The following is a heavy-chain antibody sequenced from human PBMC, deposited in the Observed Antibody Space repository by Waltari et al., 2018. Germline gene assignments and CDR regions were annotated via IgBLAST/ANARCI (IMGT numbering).Heavy chain of an antibody. Sequence: EVQLVESGGGLVQPGGSLSLSCAASGFTFSSYSMNWVRQAPGKGLEWVSYISSSSSTIYYADSVKGRFTISRDNAKNSLYLQMNSLRAEDTAVYYCARDSGGFIWSGYPDYWGQGTLVTVSS. V-gene: IGHV3-48*04. CDR2: ISSSSSTI. D-gene: IGHD3-3*01. J-gene: IGHJ4*02. CDR1: GFTFSSYS. CDR3: ARDSGGFIWSGYPDY.